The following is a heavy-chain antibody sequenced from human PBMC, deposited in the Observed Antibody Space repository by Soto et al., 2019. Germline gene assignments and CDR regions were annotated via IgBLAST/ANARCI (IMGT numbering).Heavy chain of an antibody. D-gene: IGHD3-3*01. J-gene: IGHJ4*02. V-gene: IGHV3-23*01. CDR3: ARGGPALEGYFSTNDY. Sequence: VQLLESGGGVVQPGGSLRLSCAASEFTFSSYPMTWVREAPGKGLEWVSLISGSGGTTYYADSVKGRFTISRDNSNNTLFLQMNNLRAEDTAIYYCARGGPALEGYFSTNDYWGQGTLVTVSP. CDR2: ISGSGGTT. CDR1: EFTFSSYP.